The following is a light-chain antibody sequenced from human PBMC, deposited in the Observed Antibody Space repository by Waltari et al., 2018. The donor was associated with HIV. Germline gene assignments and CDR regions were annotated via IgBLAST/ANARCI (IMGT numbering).Light chain of an antibody. CDR1: QSVSSSY. CDR3: QQYGSSPPWT. V-gene: IGKV3-20*01. Sequence: IVLTQSPGTLSLSPGERATLYCRASQSVSSSYLAWYQQKPGPAPRLLIYGASSGSGTDFTLTITRLEPEDFAVYYCQQYGSSPPWTFGQGTKVQIK. CDR2: GAS. J-gene: IGKJ1*01.